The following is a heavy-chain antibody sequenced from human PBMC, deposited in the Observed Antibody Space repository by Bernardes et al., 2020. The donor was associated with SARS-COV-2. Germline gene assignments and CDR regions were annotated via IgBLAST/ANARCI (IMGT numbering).Heavy chain of an antibody. J-gene: IGHJ4*02. V-gene: IGHV3-23*01. D-gene: IGHD4-17*01. CDR2: IWGTGVGT. Sequence: GGSLRLSCAASGFTFTSYAMNWVRQAPGKGLEWVSSIWGTGVGTFYSDSVKGRFTISRDNSKNTLYLQMNSLRAEDTAVYYCVSSRRTTVTVDECWGQGTVVTVSS. CDR3: VSSRRTTVTVDEC. CDR1: GFTFTSYA.